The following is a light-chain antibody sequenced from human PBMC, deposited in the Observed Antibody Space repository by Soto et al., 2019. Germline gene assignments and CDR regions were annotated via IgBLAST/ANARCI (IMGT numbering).Light chain of an antibody. Sequence: QSALTQPASVSGSPGQSITISCTGTSSDVGGYNYVSWYQQHPGKAPKLMIYEVSNRPSGVSNRFSGSKSGNTASLTISVLQAEAEADSYCSSYTSSSTLGVFGGGTKLTVL. CDR2: EVS. CDR3: SSYTSSSTLGV. CDR1: SSDVGGYNY. J-gene: IGLJ3*02. V-gene: IGLV2-14*01.